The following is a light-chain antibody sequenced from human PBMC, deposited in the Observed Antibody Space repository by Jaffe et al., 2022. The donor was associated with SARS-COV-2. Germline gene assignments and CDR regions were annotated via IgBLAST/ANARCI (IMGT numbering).Light chain of an antibody. CDR2: AAS. CDR3: QQANSFPYT. J-gene: IGKJ2*01. CDR1: QDISSW. V-gene: IGKV1D-12*01. Sequence: DIQMTQSPSSVSASLGDRVTMTCRASQDISSWLAWYQQKPGKAPKVLIYAASNLQSGVPSRFSGSGSGTDFTLTITSLQPEDVATYYCQQANSFPYTFGQGTTLEI.